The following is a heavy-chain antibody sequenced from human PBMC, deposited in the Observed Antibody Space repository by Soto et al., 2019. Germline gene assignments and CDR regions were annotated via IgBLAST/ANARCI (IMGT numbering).Heavy chain of an antibody. D-gene: IGHD1-26*01. J-gene: IGHJ4*02. Sequence: EVQLVESGGGLVKPGGSLRLSCTASGFTFTAYTINWVRQAPGKGLAWVASITRDSNHIYFADSVKGRFTLSRDNAKNAVYLQMNSLRAEDTAIYFCARPFIVGSTTLGYWGQGTLVTVSS. CDR2: ITRDSNHI. V-gene: IGHV3-21*01. CDR1: GFTFTAYT. CDR3: ARPFIVGSTTLGY.